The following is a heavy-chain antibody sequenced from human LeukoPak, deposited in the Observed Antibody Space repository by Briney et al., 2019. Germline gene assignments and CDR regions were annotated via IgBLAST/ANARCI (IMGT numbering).Heavy chain of an antibody. D-gene: IGHD2/OR15-2a*01. J-gene: IGHJ4*02. CDR2: INPNSGGT. V-gene: IGHV1-2*02. CDR1: GYVFSIND. CDR3: ARDLSIAMMRDYFDY. Sequence: ASVKVSCKASGYVFSINDMHWVRQAPGQGLEWMGWINPNSGGTNYAQKFQGRVTMTRDTSISTAYMELSRLRSDDTAVYYCARDLSIAMMRDYFDYWGQGTLVTVSS.